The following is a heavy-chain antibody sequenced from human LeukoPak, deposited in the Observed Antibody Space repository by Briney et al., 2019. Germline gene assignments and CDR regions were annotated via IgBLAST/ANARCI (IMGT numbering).Heavy chain of an antibody. CDR2: FDPEDGET. V-gene: IGHV1-24*01. D-gene: IGHD5-12*01. CDR1: GYTLTELS. Sequence: ASVKVSCKVSGYTLTELSMHWVRQAPGKGLEWMGGFDPEDGETIYAQKFQGRVTMTEDTSTDTTYMELRSLRSDDTAVYYCASIVATPDAFDIWGQGTMVTVSS. J-gene: IGHJ3*02. CDR3: ASIVATPDAFDI.